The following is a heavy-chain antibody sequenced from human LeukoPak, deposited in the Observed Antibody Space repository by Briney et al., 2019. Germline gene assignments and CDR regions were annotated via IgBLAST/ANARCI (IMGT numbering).Heavy chain of an antibody. CDR3: ARKPDYYGADY. V-gene: IGHV3-74*01. D-gene: IGHD3-10*01. Sequence: GGALRLSCAASGFTFSNYWMHWVRRAPGKGLVWVSRVKGDGGSPTYADSVKGRFTISRDNAKHTLYLQMNSLRAEDTAVYYCARKPDYYGADYWGQGTLVTVSS. CDR1: GFTFSNYW. CDR2: VKGDGGSP. J-gene: IGHJ4*02.